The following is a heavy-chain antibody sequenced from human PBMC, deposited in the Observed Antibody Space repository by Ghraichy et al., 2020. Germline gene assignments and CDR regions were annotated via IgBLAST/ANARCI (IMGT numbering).Heavy chain of an antibody. CDR3: AAAGTTTFDY. CDR2: IHSDGSST. CDR1: GFTFSSYW. J-gene: IGHJ4*02. Sequence: GGSLRRSCAASGFTFSSYWMHWVRQAPGKGLVWVSRIHSDGSSTSYADSVKGRFTISRDNAKNTLYLQMNSLRAEDTAVYYCAAAGTTTFDYWGQGTLVTVSS. V-gene: IGHV3-74*01. D-gene: IGHD6-13*01.